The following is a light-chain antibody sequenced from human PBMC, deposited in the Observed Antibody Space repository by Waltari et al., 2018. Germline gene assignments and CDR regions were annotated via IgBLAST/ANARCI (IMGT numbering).Light chain of an antibody. CDR2: EAT. CDR1: RSDIGAYNF. CDR3: CSYVGGSRVL. Sequence: QSVLTQPASVSGSPGQSITISCTGTRSDIGAYNFVSWFQQLPGQAPWLLISEATQRPSGVAHRFSGSKSGNAASLSISDLQAEDEADYYCCSYVGGSRVLFGGGTKLTV. J-gene: IGLJ2*01. V-gene: IGLV2-23*01.